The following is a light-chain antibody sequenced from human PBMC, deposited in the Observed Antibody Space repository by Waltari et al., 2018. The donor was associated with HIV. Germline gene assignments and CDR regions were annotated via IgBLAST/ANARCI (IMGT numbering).Light chain of an antibody. J-gene: IGKJ4*01. Sequence: DIVMTQSPDSLPVSLGERATISCRSSRTVFYNSNNLNSLAWSQQKPRQSLKVLIYRATTRAFGVSDRVTGSGSETNFSLTISGLQADDVEVYYCHQYYTLPPTFGGGTKVEIK. CDR3: HQYYTLPPT. V-gene: IGKV4-1*01. CDR2: RAT. CDR1: RTVFYNSNNLNS.